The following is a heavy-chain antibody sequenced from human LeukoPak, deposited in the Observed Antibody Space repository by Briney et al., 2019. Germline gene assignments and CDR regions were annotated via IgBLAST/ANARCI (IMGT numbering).Heavy chain of an antibody. J-gene: IGHJ4*02. D-gene: IGHD3-3*01. CDR2: TSGSGGST. V-gene: IGHV3-23*01. CDR3: AKAQLRFLEWLLYFNY. CDR1: AFTFSSYA. Sequence: GGSLRLSCEASAFTFSSYAMSWVRQAPGKGLEWVSGTSGSGGSTYYADSVKGRFTISRDNSKNTLYLQMNSLRAEDTAVYYCAKAQLRFLEWLLYFNYWGLGTLVTASS.